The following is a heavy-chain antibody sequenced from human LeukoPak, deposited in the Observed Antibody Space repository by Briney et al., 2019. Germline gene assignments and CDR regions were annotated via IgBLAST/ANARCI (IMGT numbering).Heavy chain of an antibody. CDR1: GYTFTGYY. J-gene: IGHJ4*02. Sequence: ASVKVSCKASGYTFTGYYMHWVRQAPGQGLEWMGWINPNSGGTNYAQKFQGRVTMTRDTSISTAYMELSRLRSDDTAVYYCARVKRSPYSNYPIDYWGQGTLVTVSS. CDR3: ARVKRSPYSNYPIDY. D-gene: IGHD4-11*01. CDR2: INPNSGGT. V-gene: IGHV1-2*02.